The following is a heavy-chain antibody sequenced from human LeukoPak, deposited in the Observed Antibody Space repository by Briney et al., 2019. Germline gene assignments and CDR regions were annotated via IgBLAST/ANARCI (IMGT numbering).Heavy chain of an antibody. Sequence: SGSLCLTCAAYGATFSDHYMSWIRQPPGKGLERIGEIDHSGTTKCNPSLKSRLTISLDTSKNQFSLDLTSVTAADTAIYYCATASQLRSYNWFAPWGQGTLVTVSS. J-gene: IGHJ5*02. CDR3: ATASQLRSYNWFAP. CDR2: IDHSGTT. D-gene: IGHD4-23*01. CDR1: GATFSDHY. V-gene: IGHV4-34*01.